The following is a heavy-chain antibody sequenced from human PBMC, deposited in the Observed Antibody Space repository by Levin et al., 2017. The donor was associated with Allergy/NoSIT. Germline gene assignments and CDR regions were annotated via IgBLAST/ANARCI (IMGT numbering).Heavy chain of an antibody. CDR3: ARKGRGAKGAYTYDNGFDV. CDR1: GFAFSDYW. Sequence: GGSLRLSCVASGFAFSDYWMHWVRQVPGKGPVWVARINTDWTSASSADSVKGRFSIFRDNAENTLSLQMNILRAEDRAVYYCARKGRGAKGAYTYDNGFDVWGQGTTVTVSS. D-gene: IGHD1-26*01. CDR2: INTDWTSA. J-gene: IGHJ6*02. V-gene: IGHV3-74*03.